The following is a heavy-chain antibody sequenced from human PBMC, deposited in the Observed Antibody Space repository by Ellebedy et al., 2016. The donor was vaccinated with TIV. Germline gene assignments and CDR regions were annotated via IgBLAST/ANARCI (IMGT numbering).Heavy chain of an antibody. D-gene: IGHD4-17*01. V-gene: IGHV3-48*02. J-gene: IGHJ5*02. CDR3: AKGFIGDYGNNWFDP. CDR1: GFTFSSYS. Sequence: PGGSLRLSCAASGFTFSSYSMNWVRQAPGTGLEWVSYISSSSSTIYYADSVKGRFTISRDNAKNSLYLQMNSLRDEDTAVYYCAKGFIGDYGNNWFDPWGQGTLVTVSS. CDR2: ISSSSSTI.